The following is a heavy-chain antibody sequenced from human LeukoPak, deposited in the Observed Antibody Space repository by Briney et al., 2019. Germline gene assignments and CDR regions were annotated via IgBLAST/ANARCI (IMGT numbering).Heavy chain of an antibody. CDR1: GYTFSRFG. Sequence: ASVKVSCKASGYTFSRFGINWVRQAPGQELEWMGWVNGYNGYTRYTEKFQGRVTMTTDTSTSTAYMELRTVRSDDTAVYHCARGRSSGFAYDAFDIWGQGTMVTVSS. CDR2: VNGYNGYT. D-gene: IGHD3-22*01. J-gene: IGHJ3*02. CDR3: ARGRSSGFAYDAFDI. V-gene: IGHV1-18*01.